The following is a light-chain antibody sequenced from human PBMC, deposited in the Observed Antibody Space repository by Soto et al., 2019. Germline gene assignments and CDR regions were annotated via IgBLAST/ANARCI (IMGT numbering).Light chain of an antibody. CDR3: QQYKTYSRT. Sequence: DIQMTQSPSTLSASVGDRVTITCRASQSISPWLAWYQQKPGKAPKILIYKASSLESGVPSRFSGSDSGTEFTLTISILQPDYFATYDCQQYKTYSRTFGQGTKLEIK. V-gene: IGKV1-5*03. J-gene: IGKJ2*01. CDR1: QSISPW. CDR2: KAS.